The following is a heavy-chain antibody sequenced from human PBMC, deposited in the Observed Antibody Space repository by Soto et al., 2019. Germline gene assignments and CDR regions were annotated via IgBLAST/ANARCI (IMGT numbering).Heavy chain of an antibody. J-gene: IGHJ6*03. V-gene: IGHV4-59*01. CDR3: AREGFGLVGFNYYYMDV. D-gene: IGHD3-10*01. CDR2: IQDTGTT. Sequence: SETLSLTCAVSGGSISYYYWSWIRQSPGKGLEWIGYIQDTGTTKYNPSLKSRVTISVDTSKSHFSLNLSSVTAADTAVYYCAREGFGLVGFNYYYMDVWGKGTTVTVSS. CDR1: GGSISYYY.